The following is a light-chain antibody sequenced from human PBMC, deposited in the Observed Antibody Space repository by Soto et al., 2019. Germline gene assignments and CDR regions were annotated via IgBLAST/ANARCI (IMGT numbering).Light chain of an antibody. J-gene: IGKJ2*01. CDR1: QSISIY. Sequence: IVLTQSPATLSLSPGETASLSCRASQSISIYLAWYQQKLGQPPKLLIYDVSNRATGIPARFSGSGSGTAFSLTVISLEPEEFALYYYQQSNNWPPNTFGQGTKLEIK. CDR2: DVS. CDR3: QQSNNWPPNT. V-gene: IGKV3-11*01.